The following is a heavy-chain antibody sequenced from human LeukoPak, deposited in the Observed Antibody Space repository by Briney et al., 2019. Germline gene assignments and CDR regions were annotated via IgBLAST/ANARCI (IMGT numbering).Heavy chain of an antibody. CDR3: ATKRNIVTTSADDF. V-gene: IGHV3-23*01. J-gene: IGHJ4*02. CDR1: GFTFSSYA. CDR2: ITGSGGDT. D-gene: IGHD2/OR15-2a*01. Sequence: PGGSLRLSCAASGFTFSSYAMSWVRQAPGKGLEWVSGITGSGGDTYYADSVKGQFTISRDNSKNTLYLQMTSLRAEDTAAYYCATKRNIVTTSADDFWGQGTLVTVSS.